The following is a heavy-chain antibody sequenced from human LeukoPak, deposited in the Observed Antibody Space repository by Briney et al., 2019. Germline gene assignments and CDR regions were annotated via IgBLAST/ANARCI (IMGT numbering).Heavy chain of an antibody. D-gene: IGHD5-18*01. CDR3: ARDQVHEYSYGYIY. Sequence: GGSLRLSCAASGFTVSDFYMSWVRQAPGEGLEWVANIKQDGSEKYYVDSVKGRLTISRDNAKNSLYLQMNSLRAEDTAVYYCARDQVHEYSYGYIYWGQGTLVTVSS. J-gene: IGHJ4*02. CDR1: GFTVSDFY. CDR2: IKQDGSEK. V-gene: IGHV3-7*01.